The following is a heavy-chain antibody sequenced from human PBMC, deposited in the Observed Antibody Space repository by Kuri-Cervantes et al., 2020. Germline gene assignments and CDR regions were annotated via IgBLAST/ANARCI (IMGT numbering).Heavy chain of an antibody. CDR3: ARDSENYDFWRGYSVSVYSGFGQAEMDV. J-gene: IGHJ6*02. CDR2: INAGNGQT. CDR1: GYTFTSYS. Sequence: ASVKVSCKASGYTFTSYSLHWVRQAPGQRLEWMGWINAGNGQTKYSQKFQGRVTITRDTSASTAYMKLSSLRSEDTAVYYCARDSENYDFWRGYSVSVYSGFGQAEMDVWGQGTTVTVSS. V-gene: IGHV1-3*01. D-gene: IGHD3-3*01.